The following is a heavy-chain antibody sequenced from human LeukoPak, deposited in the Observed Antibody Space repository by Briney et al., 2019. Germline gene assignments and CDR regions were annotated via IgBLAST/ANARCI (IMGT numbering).Heavy chain of an antibody. Sequence: SETLSLTCTVSGGSISSSSYYWGWIRQPPGKGLEWIGSIYYSGSTYYNPSLKSRVTISVDTSKNQFSLKLSSVTAADTAVYYCARQAPNLYSSGWRYFDYWGQGTLVTVSS. J-gene: IGHJ4*02. CDR2: IYYSGST. V-gene: IGHV4-39*01. CDR1: GGSISSSSYY. D-gene: IGHD6-19*01. CDR3: ARQAPNLYSSGWRYFDY.